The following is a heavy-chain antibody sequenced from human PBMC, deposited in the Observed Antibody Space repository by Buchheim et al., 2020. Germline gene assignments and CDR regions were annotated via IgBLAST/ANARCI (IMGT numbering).Heavy chain of an antibody. D-gene: IGHD6-19*01. J-gene: IGHJ6*02. Sequence: EVQLVESGGGLVQPGGSLRLSCVASGFTFSSNWMHWVRQAPGKGLVWVSRINSDGISTNYADSVKGRFTVSRDNAKNTLNLQMNSLRPEDTAMYYCARGTQWGFGMDVWGQGTT. CDR1: GFTFSSNW. CDR2: INSDGIST. V-gene: IGHV3-74*01. CDR3: ARGTQWGFGMDV.